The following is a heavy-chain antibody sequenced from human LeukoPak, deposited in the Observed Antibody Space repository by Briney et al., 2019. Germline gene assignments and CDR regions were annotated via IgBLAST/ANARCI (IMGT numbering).Heavy chain of an antibody. V-gene: IGHV1-2*04. CDR1: GYTFTSYD. CDR2: INPNSGGT. D-gene: IGHD2-15*01. J-gene: IGHJ6*02. CDR3: ARSGKDIVVVVDAGDYYGMDV. Sequence: GASVKVPCKASGYTFTSYDINWVRQAPGQGLEWMGWINPNSGGTNYAQKFQGWVTMTRDTSISTAYMELSRLRSDDTAVYYCARSGKDIVVVVDAGDYYGMDVWGQGTTVTVSS.